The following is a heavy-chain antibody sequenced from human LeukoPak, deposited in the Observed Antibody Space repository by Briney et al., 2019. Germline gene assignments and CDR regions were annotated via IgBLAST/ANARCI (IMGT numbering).Heavy chain of an antibody. CDR2: IYTVGST. CDR3: AKDARRTNGWYFFDY. D-gene: IGHD6-19*01. Sequence: PGGSLRLSCAASGFTVSSAYISWVRQAPGKGLEWVSVIYTVGSTYYADSVKGRFTISRDNSKNTLFLQMNGLRAEDTAVYYCAKDARRTNGWYFFDYWGQGTLVTVSS. V-gene: IGHV3-53*01. CDR1: GFTVSSAY. J-gene: IGHJ4*02.